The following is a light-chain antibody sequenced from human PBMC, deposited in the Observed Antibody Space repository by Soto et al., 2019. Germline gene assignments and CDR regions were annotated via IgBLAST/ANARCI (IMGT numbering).Light chain of an antibody. J-gene: IGLJ2*01. CDR1: SGSIASNH. V-gene: IGLV6-57*04. Sequence: LTQPHSVSESPGKTVTISCTRNSGSIASNHVQWYQQRPGSAPTTVIYQNDQRPSGVPDRLSGSIDSSSNSASLTISGLKTEDEADYYCQSYDSNTVVFGGGTKLTVL. CDR3: QSYDSNTVV. CDR2: QND.